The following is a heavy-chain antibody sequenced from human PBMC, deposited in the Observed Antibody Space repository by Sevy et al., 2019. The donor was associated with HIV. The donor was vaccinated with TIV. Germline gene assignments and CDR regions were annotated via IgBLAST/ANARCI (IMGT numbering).Heavy chain of an antibody. J-gene: IGHJ4*02. CDR2: IYYNGHI. V-gene: IGHV4-59*08. Sequence: ETRSLTCTVSGGSITSLYWNWIRQPPGKGLEWIANIYYNGHINYNPSLKSRVTLSLDTSKNQFSLRLSSVTAADTAMYYCAGENAWGRGYSWGQGTLVTVSS. CDR3: AGENAWGRGYS. CDR1: GGSITSLY. D-gene: IGHD1-26*01.